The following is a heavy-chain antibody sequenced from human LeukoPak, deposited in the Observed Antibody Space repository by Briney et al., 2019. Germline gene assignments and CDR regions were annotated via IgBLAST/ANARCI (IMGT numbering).Heavy chain of an antibody. CDR3: ARVFGSGSFYRY. Sequence: AASVKVSCKASGYTFTGYHMHWVRQAPGQGLEWMAWIDPNSGGTIYAQNFQGRVTMTRDTSISTAYMELSRLTSDDTAVYYCARVFGSGSFYRYWGQGTLVTVSS. D-gene: IGHD3-10*01. V-gene: IGHV1-2*02. CDR1: GYTFTGYH. CDR2: IDPNSGGT. J-gene: IGHJ4*02.